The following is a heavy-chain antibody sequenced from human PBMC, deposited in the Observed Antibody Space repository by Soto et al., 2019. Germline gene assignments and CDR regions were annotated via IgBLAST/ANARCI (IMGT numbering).Heavy chain of an antibody. Sequence: QVQLVQSGAEVKKPGSSVKVSCKASGGTFRSNTISWVRQAPGQGLEWMGRIIPMLGKTNYAQRFQGRVTIPADTSTSIAFMELSSLRVEDTALYYCARSVVIVLPTTMDDAVEIWGQGTRVTVAS. CDR3: ARSVVIVLPTTMDDAVEI. CDR2: IIPMLGKT. J-gene: IGHJ3*02. D-gene: IGHD5-18*01. CDR1: GGTFRSNT. V-gene: IGHV1-69*02.